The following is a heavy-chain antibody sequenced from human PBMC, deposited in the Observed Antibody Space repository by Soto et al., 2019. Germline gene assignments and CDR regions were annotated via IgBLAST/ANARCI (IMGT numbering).Heavy chain of an antibody. CDR1: GGTLNNYA. D-gene: IGHD3-3*01. Sequence: SVKVSFKASGGTLNNYAINWVRQAPGQGLEWMGGILPVSAPPDYAQKFQGRVSITADHSTSTVYMELSRLKSDDTAVYFCATDSNYDVSNSFWGQGTLVTVSS. J-gene: IGHJ4*02. V-gene: IGHV1-69*13. CDR2: ILPVSAPP. CDR3: ATDSNYDVSNSF.